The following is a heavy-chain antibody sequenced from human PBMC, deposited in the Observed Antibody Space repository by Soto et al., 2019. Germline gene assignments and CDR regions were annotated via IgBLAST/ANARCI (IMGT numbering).Heavy chain of an antibody. D-gene: IGHD3-10*01. V-gene: IGHV3-23*01. CDR2: ISGGGDTT. CDR3: AKGRGGSGSLTPRLDF. J-gene: IGHJ4*02. Sequence: EVQLLESGGGLVQPGGSLRLSCAASGFTFNNYAMTWVRQAPGKGLEWVSAISGGGDTTSYADSVKGQFTVSRDGSKNTLYLQMSSLRAEDTALYYCAKGRGGSGSLTPRLDFWGQGTLVTVSS. CDR1: GFTFNNYA.